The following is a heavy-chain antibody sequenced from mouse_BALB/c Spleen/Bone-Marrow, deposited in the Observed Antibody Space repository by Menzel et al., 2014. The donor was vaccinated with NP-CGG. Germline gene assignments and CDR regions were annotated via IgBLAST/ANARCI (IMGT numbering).Heavy chain of an antibody. D-gene: IGHD1-1*01. CDR2: ISSGGDST. V-gene: IGHV5-12-1*01. CDR1: GFAFSSYD. Sequence: EVQRVESGGGLVKPGGSLKLSCAASGFAFSSYDVSWVRQTPEKRLEWVAYISSGGDSTYYPDTVKGRFTISRDNAKNTLYLQMSSLKSEDTAMYYCAREVLRDYFDYWGQGTTLTVSS. CDR3: AREVLRDYFDY. J-gene: IGHJ2*01.